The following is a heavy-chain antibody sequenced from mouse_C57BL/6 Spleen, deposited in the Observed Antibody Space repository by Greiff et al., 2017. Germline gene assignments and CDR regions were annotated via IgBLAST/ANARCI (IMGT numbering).Heavy chain of an antibody. CDR2: ISYDGSN. J-gene: IGHJ1*03. D-gene: IGHD1-1*01. Sequence: EVKLQESGPGLVKPSQSLSLTCSVTGYSITSGYYWNWIRQFPGNKLEWMGYISYDGSNNYNPSLKNRISITRDTSKNQFFLKLNSVTTEDTATYYCARGPFTTVVDYWYFDVWGTGTTVTVSS. CDR3: ARGPFTTVVDYWYFDV. CDR1: GYSITSGYY. V-gene: IGHV3-6*01.